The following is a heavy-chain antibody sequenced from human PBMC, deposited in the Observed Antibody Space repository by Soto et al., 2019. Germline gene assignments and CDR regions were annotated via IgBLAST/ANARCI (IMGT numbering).Heavy chain of an antibody. CDR3: AKAQDIVVVVAATLDY. V-gene: IGHV3-23*01. Sequence: EVQLLESGGGLVQPGGSLRLSCAASGFTFSSYAMSWVRQAPGKGLEWVSAISGSGGSTYYADSVKGRFTISRDNSKNTLYLQVNSPRAEDTAVYYCAKAQDIVVVVAATLDYWGQGTLVTVSS. J-gene: IGHJ4*02. CDR1: GFTFSSYA. CDR2: ISGSGGST. D-gene: IGHD2-15*01.